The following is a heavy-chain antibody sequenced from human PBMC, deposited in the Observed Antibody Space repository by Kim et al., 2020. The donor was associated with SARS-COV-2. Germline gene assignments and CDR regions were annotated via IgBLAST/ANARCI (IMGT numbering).Heavy chain of an antibody. CDR3: TTESGYCSGGSCYFVLTPYYSYGMAV. CDR2: IKRKTDGGTT. V-gene: IGHV3-15*01. J-gene: IGHJ6*02. D-gene: IGHD2-15*01. Sequence: GGSLRLSCAASGITFSDAWMSWVRQAPGKGLEWVGRIKRKTDGGTTDYAAPVKDRFTISRDDSKNTLYLQMNSLKTEDTAVYYCTTESGYCSGGSCYFVLTPYYSYGMAVWGQGTTVSVSS. CDR1: GITFSDAW.